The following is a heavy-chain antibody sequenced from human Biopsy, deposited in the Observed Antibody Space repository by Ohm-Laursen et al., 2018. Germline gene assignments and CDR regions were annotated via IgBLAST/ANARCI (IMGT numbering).Heavy chain of an antibody. J-gene: IGHJ4*02. V-gene: IGHV1-46*01. Sequence: ASVKVSCKASGYSFTSYYMHWVRQAPGQGPEWMGMINPSGSTTSYPQIFQGRVTMTRDTSKSTVYMELSSLRSADTAVYFCARNTGWYGDLYYFDYWGQGSQVIVSS. CDR2: INPSGSTT. CDR1: GYSFTSYY. CDR3: ARNTGWYGDLYYFDY. D-gene: IGHD6-19*01.